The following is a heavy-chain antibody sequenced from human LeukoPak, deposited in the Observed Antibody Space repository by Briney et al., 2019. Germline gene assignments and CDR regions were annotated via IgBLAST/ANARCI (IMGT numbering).Heavy chain of an antibody. D-gene: IGHD2-15*01. CDR1: GFTFSDYY. CDR2: ISSSGSTI. Sequence: GGSLRLSCAASGFTFSDYYMSWIRQAPGKGLEWVSYISSSGSTIYYADSVKGRFTISRDNDKNSLYLQMNSLRAEDTAVYYCARVRTLGYCSGGSCYEYYFDYWGQGTLVTVSS. V-gene: IGHV3-11*01. CDR3: ARVRTLGYCSGGSCYEYYFDY. J-gene: IGHJ4*02.